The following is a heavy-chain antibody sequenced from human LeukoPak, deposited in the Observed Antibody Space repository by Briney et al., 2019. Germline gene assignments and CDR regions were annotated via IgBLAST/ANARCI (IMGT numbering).Heavy chain of an antibody. J-gene: IGHJ6*03. CDR2: FDPEDGET. CDR1: GYTLTELS. V-gene: IGHV1-24*01. Sequence: ASVKVSCKVSGYTLTELSMHWVRQAPGKGLEWMGGFDPEDGETIYAQKFQGRVTMTEDTSTDTAYMELSSLRSEDTAVYYCASRLLRYCSSTSCYEEGLYYMDVWGKGTTVTVSS. D-gene: IGHD2-2*01. CDR3: ASRLLRYCSSTSCYEEGLYYMDV.